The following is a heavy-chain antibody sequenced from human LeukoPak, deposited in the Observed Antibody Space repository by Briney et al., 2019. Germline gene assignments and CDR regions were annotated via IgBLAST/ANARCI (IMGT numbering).Heavy chain of an antibody. CDR2: VSNDGSNQ. CDR1: GFTFTYYA. J-gene: IGHJ3*01. V-gene: IGHV3-30-3*01. Sequence: GRSLRLSCAASGFTFTYYAMHWVRQAPGKGLEWVSVVSNDGSNQDYTDSVKGRFIISRDDSKSSVYLQMNSLRVDDTAMYYCARGPDPVVRGPRRAFDLWGQGTMVTVSS. CDR3: ARGPDPVVRGPRRAFDL. D-gene: IGHD3-10*01.